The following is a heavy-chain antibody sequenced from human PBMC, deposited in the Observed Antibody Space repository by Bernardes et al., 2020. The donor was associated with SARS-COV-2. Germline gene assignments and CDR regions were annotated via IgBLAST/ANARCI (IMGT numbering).Heavy chain of an antibody. J-gene: IGHJ6*02. CDR2: ISGSGGST. V-gene: IGHV3-23*01. Sequence: GGSLRLSCAASGFTFSSYAMSWVRQAPGKGLEWVSAISGSGGSTYYADSVKGRFTISRDNSKNTLYLQMNSLRAEDTAVYYCAKDLGPKLRYFDWLLYSPGMDVWGQGTTVTVSS. CDR1: GFTFSSYA. D-gene: IGHD3-9*01. CDR3: AKDLGPKLRYFDWLLYSPGMDV.